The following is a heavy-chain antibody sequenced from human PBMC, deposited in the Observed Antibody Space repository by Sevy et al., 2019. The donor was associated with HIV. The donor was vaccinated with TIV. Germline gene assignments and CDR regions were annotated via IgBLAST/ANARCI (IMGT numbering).Heavy chain of an antibody. J-gene: IGHJ4*02. CDR3: ARVGGVPAAIAFDY. CDR1: GFTFSSYW. V-gene: IGHV3-7*01. D-gene: IGHD2-2*01. CDR2: IMQDGSEK. Sequence: GGSLRLSCAASGFTFSSYWMSWVRQAPGKGLEWVANIMQDGSEKYYLDSVKGRFTISRDNAKNSLYLQMNSLRAEDTAVYYCARVGGVPAAIAFDYWGQGTLVTVSS.